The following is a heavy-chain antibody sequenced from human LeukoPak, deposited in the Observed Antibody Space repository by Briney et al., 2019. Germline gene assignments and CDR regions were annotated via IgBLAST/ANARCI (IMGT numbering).Heavy chain of an antibody. CDR3: ARDPRGWLQFHFDY. CDR2: LTSGGGT. Sequence: PGGSLRLSCAASGFTFSSYAMSWVRQAPGRGLEWVSSLTSGGGTDYADSVKGRFTVSRDNSKNTLYLQMNSLRAEDTAVYYCARDPRGWLQFHFDYWGQGTLVTVSS. V-gene: IGHV3-23*01. J-gene: IGHJ4*02. D-gene: IGHD5-24*01. CDR1: GFTFSSYA.